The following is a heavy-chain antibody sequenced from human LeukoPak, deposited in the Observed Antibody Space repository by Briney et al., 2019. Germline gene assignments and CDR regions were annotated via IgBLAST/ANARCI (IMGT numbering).Heavy chain of an antibody. V-gene: IGHV1-18*01. CDR2: ISAYNGNT. CDR1: GYTFTSYG. Sequence: ASVKVSCKASGYTFTSYGVSWVRHGPGQGLEWMGWISAYNGNTNYAQKLQGRVTMTTDTSTSTAYMELRSLRSDDTAVYYCAKDYKITFGGVIYYWGQGTLVTVSS. CDR3: AKDYKITFGGVIYY. D-gene: IGHD3-16*02. J-gene: IGHJ4*02.